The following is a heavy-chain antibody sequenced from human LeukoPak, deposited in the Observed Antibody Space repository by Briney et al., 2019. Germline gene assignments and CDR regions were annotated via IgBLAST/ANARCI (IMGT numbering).Heavy chain of an antibody. J-gene: IGHJ6*02. CDR2: MNPNSGNT. D-gene: IGHD2-2*01. CDR1: GYTFTSYD. V-gene: IGHV1-8*01. Sequence: ASVKVSCKASGYTFTSYDINWVRQATGQGLEWMGWMNPNSGNTGYAQKFQGRVTMTRNTSISTAYMELSSLRSEDTAVYYCARVVVVPAVLYYYYYYGMDVWGQGTTVTVSS. CDR3: ARVVVVPAVLYYYYYYGMDV.